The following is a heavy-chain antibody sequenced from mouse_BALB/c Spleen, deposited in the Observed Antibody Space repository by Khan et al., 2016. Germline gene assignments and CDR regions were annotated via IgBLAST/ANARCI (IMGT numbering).Heavy chain of an antibody. Sequence: VQLQESGPSLVQPSQSLSITCTVSGFSLTSYGVHWVRQSPGKGLEWLGVIWRGGSTDYNAAFMSRLSITKDNSKSQVFFKMNSLQADDTAIYYYANSNYDVGYYAMDYWGQGASVTVSS. V-gene: IGHV2-5-1*01. CDR3: ANSNYDVGYYAMDY. CDR1: GFSLTSYG. CDR2: IWRGGST. D-gene: IGHD2-4*01. J-gene: IGHJ4*01.